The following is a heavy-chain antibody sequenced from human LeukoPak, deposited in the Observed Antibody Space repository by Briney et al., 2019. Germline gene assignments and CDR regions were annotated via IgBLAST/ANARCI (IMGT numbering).Heavy chain of an antibody. CDR3: ARETDYYDSSGYSYYFDY. CDR1: GYTFTSYG. CDR2: ISAYNGNT. V-gene: IGHV1-18*01. Sequence: ASVKVSCKASGYTFTSYGISWVRQAPGQGFEWMGWISAYNGNTNYAQKLQGRVTMTTDTSTSTAYMELRSLRSDDTAVYYCARETDYYDSSGYSYYFDYWGQGTLVTVSS. J-gene: IGHJ4*02. D-gene: IGHD3-22*01.